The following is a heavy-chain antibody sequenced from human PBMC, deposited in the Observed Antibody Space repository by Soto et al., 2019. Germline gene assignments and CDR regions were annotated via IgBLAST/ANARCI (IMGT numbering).Heavy chain of an antibody. CDR2: INHSGST. CDR3: ARCPFGYYDILTGLYAFDF. J-gene: IGHJ3*01. V-gene: IGHV4-34*01. D-gene: IGHD3-9*01. CDR1: GGSFSGYK. Sequence: XETLSLPFAVYGGSFSGYKWSWIRQPPGKGLDWIGEINHSGSTNYNPSLKSRVTISVDTSKNQFSLKLSSVTAADTAVYYCARCPFGYYDILTGLYAFDFWGQGTMVTVSS.